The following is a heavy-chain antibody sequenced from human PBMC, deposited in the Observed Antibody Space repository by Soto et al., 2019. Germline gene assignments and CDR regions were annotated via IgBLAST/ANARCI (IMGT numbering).Heavy chain of an antibody. V-gene: IGHV4-61*01. CDR3: ARGLRYSSSSEGYYYYGMDV. CDR1: GGSVSSGSYY. Sequence: QVQLQESGPGLVKPSETLSLTCTVSGGSVSSGSYYWSWIRQPPGKGLEWIGYIYYSGSTNYNPSLQSRVTISVDTSKNQFSLKLSSVTAADTAVYYCARGLRYSSSSEGYYYYGMDVWGQGTTVTVSS. D-gene: IGHD6-6*01. J-gene: IGHJ6*02. CDR2: IYYSGST.